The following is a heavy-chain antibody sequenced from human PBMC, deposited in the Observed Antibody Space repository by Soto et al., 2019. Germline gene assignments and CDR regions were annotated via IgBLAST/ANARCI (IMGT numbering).Heavy chain of an antibody. Sequence: ASVKVSCKASGGAFSSYTISWVRQAPGQGLEWMGRIIPILGIANYAQKFQGRGTITADQSTSTAYMDLSSLRSEDTAVYYCARDYSHYRSGSSYPTWGQGTLVTVPQ. CDR2: IIPILGIA. J-gene: IGHJ5*02. V-gene: IGHV1-69*02. CDR1: GGAFSSYT. CDR3: ARDYSHYRSGSSYPT. D-gene: IGHD3-10*01.